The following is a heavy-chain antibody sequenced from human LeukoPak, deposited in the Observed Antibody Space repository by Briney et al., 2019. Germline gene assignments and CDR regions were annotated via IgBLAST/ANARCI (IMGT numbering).Heavy chain of an antibody. D-gene: IGHD3-9*01. Sequence: GGSLRLSCAASGFTFSSYGMHWVRQAPGKGLEWVAVIWYDGNNKYYADSVKGRFTISRDNSKNTLYLQMNSLRAEDTAVYYCARDHRPYYDILTGYYDYWGQGTLVTVSS. J-gene: IGHJ4*02. CDR1: GFTFSSYG. CDR3: ARDHRPYYDILTGYYDY. V-gene: IGHV3-33*01. CDR2: IWYDGNNK.